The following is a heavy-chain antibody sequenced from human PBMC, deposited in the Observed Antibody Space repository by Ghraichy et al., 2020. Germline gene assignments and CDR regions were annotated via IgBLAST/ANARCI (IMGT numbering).Heavy chain of an antibody. CDR3: ARSNIVVVPAAMDSIDF. CDR1: GYIFTGYY. CDR2: INPNSGGT. J-gene: IGHJ4*02. Sequence: ASVKVSCKASGYIFTGYYMHWVRQAPGQGLEWMGWINPNSGGTHYAQKFQGRVTMTRDTSISTANMELRSLISDDTAIYYCARSNIVVVPAAMDSIDFWGQGTLVTVSS. V-gene: IGHV1-2*02. D-gene: IGHD2-2*01.